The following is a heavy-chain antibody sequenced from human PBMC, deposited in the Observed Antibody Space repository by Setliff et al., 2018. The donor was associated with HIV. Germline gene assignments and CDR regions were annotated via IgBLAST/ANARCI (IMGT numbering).Heavy chain of an antibody. CDR3: AKVRLMFLDDAFDI. D-gene: IGHD5-12*01. CDR2: IRFDGYNK. Sequence: GGSLRLSCAASGFTFSAYAMHWVRQAPGKGLEWVAFIRFDGYNKYYADSVKGRFTISRDNSKNTLYLQMNSLGADDRAVYYCAKVRLMFLDDAFDIWGQGTMVTVSS. CDR1: GFTFSAYA. V-gene: IGHV3-30*02. J-gene: IGHJ3*02.